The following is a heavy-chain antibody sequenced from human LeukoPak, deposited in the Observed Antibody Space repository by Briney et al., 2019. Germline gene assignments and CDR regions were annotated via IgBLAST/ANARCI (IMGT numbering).Heavy chain of an antibody. D-gene: IGHD3-10*01. J-gene: IGHJ6*04. CDR3: ARGKITMVRGVINDYGMDV. V-gene: IGHV3-13*05. CDR2: IGTAGDP. Sequence: GGSLRLSCVASGFTFSSYDMHWVRQATGKGLEWVSAIGTAGDPYYPGSVKGRFTISRENAKNSLYLQMNSLRAGDTAVYYCARGKITMVRGVINDYGMDVWGKGTTVTVSS. CDR1: GFTFSSYD.